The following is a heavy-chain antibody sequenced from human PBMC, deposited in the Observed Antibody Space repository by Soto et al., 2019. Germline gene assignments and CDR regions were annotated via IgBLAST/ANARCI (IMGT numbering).Heavy chain of an antibody. J-gene: IGHJ6*02. CDR3: ARDRTGYSSSWYYYYGMDV. CDR1: GFTFSSYG. CDR2: IWYDGSNK. D-gene: IGHD6-13*01. V-gene: IGHV3-33*01. Sequence: PGGSLRLSCAASGFTFSSYGMHLVRQAPGKGLEWVAVIWYDGSNKYYADSVKGRFTISRDNSKNTLYLQMNSLRAEDTAVYYCARDRTGYSSSWYYYYGMDVWGQGTTVTVSS.